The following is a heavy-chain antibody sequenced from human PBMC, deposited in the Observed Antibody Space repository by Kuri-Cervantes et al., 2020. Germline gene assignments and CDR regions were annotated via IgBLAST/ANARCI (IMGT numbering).Heavy chain of an antibody. J-gene: IGHJ4*02. CDR1: GGTFSSYA. V-gene: IGHV1-69*05. CDR2: IIPIFGTA. D-gene: IGHD3-22*01. Sequence: SVKVSCKASGGTFSSYAISWVRQAPGQGLEWMGGIIPIFGTANYAQKFQGRVTITTDESTSTAYMELSSLRSEDTAVYYCARDSPKRNYYDSSGYSLWGQGTLVTVSS. CDR3: ARDSPKRNYYDSSGYSL.